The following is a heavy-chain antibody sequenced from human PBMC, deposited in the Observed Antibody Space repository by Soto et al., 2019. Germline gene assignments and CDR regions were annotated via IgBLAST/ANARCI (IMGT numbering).Heavy chain of an antibody. CDR1: GGSISSGGYS. CDR2: IYHSGST. D-gene: IGHD6-13*01. J-gene: IGHJ4*02. Sequence: PSETLSLTCAVSGGSISSGGYSWSWIRQPPGKGLEWIGYIYHSGSTYYNPSLKSRVTISVGRSKNQFSLKLSSVTAADTAVYYCARAAMGGSSWPFDYWGQGTLVTVSS. V-gene: IGHV4-30-2*01. CDR3: ARAAMGGSSWPFDY.